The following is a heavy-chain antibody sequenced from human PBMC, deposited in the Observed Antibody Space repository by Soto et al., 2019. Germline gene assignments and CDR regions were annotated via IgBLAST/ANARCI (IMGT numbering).Heavy chain of an antibody. V-gene: IGHV3-30*18. Sequence: PGGSLRLSGAASGFTFSSYGMHWFRQAPGKGLEWVAVISYDGSNKYYADSVKGRFTISRDNSKNTLYLQMNSLRAEDTAVYYCAKEPPREPTLAAAYFDYWGQGTLVTVSS. D-gene: IGHD1-26*01. CDR1: GFTFSSYG. J-gene: IGHJ4*02. CDR2: ISYDGSNK. CDR3: AKEPPREPTLAAAYFDY.